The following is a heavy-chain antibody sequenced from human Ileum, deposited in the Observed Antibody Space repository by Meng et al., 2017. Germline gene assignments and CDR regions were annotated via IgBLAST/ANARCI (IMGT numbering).Heavy chain of an antibody. V-gene: IGHV4-61*08. CDR3: ARDHWGSLDY. J-gene: IGHJ4*02. D-gene: IGHD7-27*01. CDR2: AGT. Sequence: QVLLQESGPGLVRPSETLSLICTVSGGSVSTSDYQWGWIRQPPGKGLEWIGYAGTNYNPSLKSRVTISVDTSKRQFSLKLTSVTAADTAVYYCARDHWGSLDYWGQGILVTVSS. CDR1: GGSVSTSDYQ.